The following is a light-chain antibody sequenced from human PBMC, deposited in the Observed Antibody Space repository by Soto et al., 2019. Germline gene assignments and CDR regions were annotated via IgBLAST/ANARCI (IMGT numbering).Light chain of an antibody. CDR2: GAS. Sequence: DIQMTQSPSSLSASVGDRITISCRASQSVDSHLNWYQQLPGKAPKLLIYGASTLQSGVPSRFSGRGSRTDSALRISGLQPEDFATYYCQEQYSDSYTVGPGTKVDVK. CDR1: QSVDSH. CDR3: QEQYSDSYT. V-gene: IGKV1-39*01. J-gene: IGKJ3*01.